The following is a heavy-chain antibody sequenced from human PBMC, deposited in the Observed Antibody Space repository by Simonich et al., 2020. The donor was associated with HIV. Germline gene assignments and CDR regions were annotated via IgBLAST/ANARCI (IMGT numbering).Heavy chain of an antibody. D-gene: IGHD5-12*01. Sequence: QVQLVQSGAEVKKPGSSVKVSCKASGGTFSSYVINWVRQAPGQGLGWMGGNIPMFATSNYAQKFQGRVTITADESTSTAYMELSSLRSEDTAVYYCARGGYSNPYYFDYWGQGTLVTVSS. V-gene: IGHV1-69*13. CDR3: ARGGYSNPYYFDY. CDR2: NIPMFATS. J-gene: IGHJ4*02. CDR1: GGTFSSYV.